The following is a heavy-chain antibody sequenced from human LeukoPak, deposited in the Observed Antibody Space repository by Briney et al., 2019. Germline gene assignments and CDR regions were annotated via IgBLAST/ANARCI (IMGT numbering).Heavy chain of an antibody. J-gene: IGHJ6*02. Sequence: GGSLRLSCAASGFTFSSYSMNWVRQAPGKGLEWVSSTSSSSSYIYYADSVKGRFTISRDNAKNSLYLQMNSLRAEDTAVYYCARDGGKIAVAGSGWAYYYYGMDVWGQGTTVTVSS. V-gene: IGHV3-21*01. D-gene: IGHD6-19*01. CDR1: GFTFSSYS. CDR2: TSSSSSYI. CDR3: ARDGGKIAVAGSGWAYYYYGMDV.